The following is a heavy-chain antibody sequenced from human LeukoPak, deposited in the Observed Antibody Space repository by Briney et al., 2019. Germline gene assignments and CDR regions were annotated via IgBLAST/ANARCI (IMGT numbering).Heavy chain of an antibody. J-gene: IGHJ4*02. CDR3: ARDLFSFYYDSSGYCDY. CDR1: GFNFGVYY. V-gene: IGHV3-11*01. CDR2: ISSSGHNI. Sequence: AGGSLRLSCVAPGFNFGVYYMNWFRQAPGKGLEWLSFISSSGHNILYTDSVKGRFTVSRDNAKKTVFLQMNSLRAEDTAVYYCARDLFSFYYDSSGYCDYWGPGTRVTVSS. D-gene: IGHD3-22*01.